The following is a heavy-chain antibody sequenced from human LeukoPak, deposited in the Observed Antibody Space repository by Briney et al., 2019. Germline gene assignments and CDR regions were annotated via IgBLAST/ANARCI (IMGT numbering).Heavy chain of an antibody. V-gene: IGHV3-23*01. D-gene: IGHD5-24*01. Sequence: GGSLRLSCAASGFTFSSYAMSWVRQAPGKGLEWVSAISGSGGSTYYADSVKGRFTISRDNSKNTRYLQMNSLRAEDTAVYHCAKDPRRDGYNAMGGGYYFDYWAQGTLVTVSS. CDR1: GFTFSSYA. CDR2: ISGSGGST. J-gene: IGHJ4*02. CDR3: AKDPRRDGYNAMGGGYYFDY.